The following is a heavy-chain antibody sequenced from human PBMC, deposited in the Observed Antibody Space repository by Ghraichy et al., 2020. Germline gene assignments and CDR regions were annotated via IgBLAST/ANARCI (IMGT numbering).Heavy chain of an antibody. Sequence: SETLSLTCTVSGGSISSSSYYWGWIRQPPGKGLEWIGSIYYSGSTYYNPSLKSRVTISVDTSKNQFSLKLSSVTAADTAVYYCARGHYDFWSGSSYYFDYWGQGTLVTVSS. J-gene: IGHJ4*02. CDR2: IYYSGST. CDR3: ARGHYDFWSGSSYYFDY. D-gene: IGHD3-3*01. V-gene: IGHV4-39*01. CDR1: GGSISSSSYY.